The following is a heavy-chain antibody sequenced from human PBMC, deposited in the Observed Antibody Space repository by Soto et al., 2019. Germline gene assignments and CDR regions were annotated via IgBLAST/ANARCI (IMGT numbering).Heavy chain of an antibody. CDR3: ARPYYDFWSGYHYYGMDV. D-gene: IGHD3-3*01. J-gene: IGHJ6*02. V-gene: IGHV3-33*01. CDR1: GFTFSSYG. Sequence: QVQLVESGGGVVQPGRSLRLSCAASGFTFSSYGMHWVRQAPGKGLEWVAVIWYDGSNKYYADSVKGRFTISRDNSKNTLYLQMNSLRAEDTAVYYCARPYYDFWSGYHYYGMDVWGQGTTVTVSS. CDR2: IWYDGSNK.